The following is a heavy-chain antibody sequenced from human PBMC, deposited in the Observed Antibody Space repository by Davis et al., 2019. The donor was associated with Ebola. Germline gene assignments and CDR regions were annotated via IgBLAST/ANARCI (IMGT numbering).Heavy chain of an antibody. V-gene: IGHV4-59*08. CDR1: GGSISSYY. D-gene: IGHD1-1*01. Sequence: PGGSLRLSCTVSGGSISSYYWSWIRQPPGKGLEWIGYIYYSGSTNYNPSLKSRVTISVDTSKNQFSLKLSSVTAADTAVYYCARFFQGTVYWGQGTLVTVSS. J-gene: IGHJ4*02. CDR3: ARFFQGTVY. CDR2: IYYSGST.